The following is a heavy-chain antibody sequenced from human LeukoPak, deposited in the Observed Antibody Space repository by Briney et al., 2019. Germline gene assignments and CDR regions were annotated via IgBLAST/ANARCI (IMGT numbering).Heavy chain of an antibody. CDR2: ISSSSSYI. V-gene: IGHV3-21*01. Sequence: GGSLRLSCAASGFTFSSYSMNWVRQAPGKGLEWVSSISSSSSYIYYADSVKGRFTISRDNAKNSLYLQMNSLRAEDTAVYYCARDAVLVPAAIGFDYWAREPWSPSPQ. D-gene: IGHD2-2*02. CDR1: GFTFSSYS. J-gene: IGHJ4*02. CDR3: ARDAVLVPAAIGFDY.